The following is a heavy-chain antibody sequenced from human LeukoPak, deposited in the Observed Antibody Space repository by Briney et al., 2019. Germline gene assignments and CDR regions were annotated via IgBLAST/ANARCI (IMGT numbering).Heavy chain of an antibody. D-gene: IGHD1-1*01. J-gene: IGHJ4*02. CDR1: GGSISSSN. CDR2: ISGSDGTT. Sequence: ETLSLTCAVSGGSISSSNWWSWVRQAPGKGLEWVSAISGSDGTTYYADSVKGRFPISRDNSKYTLSLQMNSLRAEDTAVYYCAKVDNWKYGHHDYWGQGTLVTVSS. CDR3: AKVDNWKYGHHDY. V-gene: IGHV3-23*01.